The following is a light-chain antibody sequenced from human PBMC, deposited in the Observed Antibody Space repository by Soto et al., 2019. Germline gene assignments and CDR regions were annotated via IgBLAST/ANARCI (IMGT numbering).Light chain of an antibody. J-gene: IGLJ3*02. Sequence: QSALTQPPSASGAPGQRVSISCSGHGSTFANNYVHWYQQLPGAAPRLVIYRSDQRPSGVPERFSGSKSGTSASLTISDLRPEDEAHYYCAAYTGNLNGPVFGGGTKLTVL. CDR2: RSD. CDR1: GSTFANNY. CDR3: AAYTGNLNGPV. V-gene: IGLV1-47*01.